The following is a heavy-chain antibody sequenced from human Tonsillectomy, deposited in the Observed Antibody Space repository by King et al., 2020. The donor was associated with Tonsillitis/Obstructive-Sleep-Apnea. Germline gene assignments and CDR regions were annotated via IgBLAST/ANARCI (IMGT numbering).Heavy chain of an antibody. D-gene: IGHD1-26*01. CDR3: ARHSGGGASYYFSH. J-gene: IGHJ4*02. CDR1: GGSISSSSYY. V-gene: IGHV4-39*01. CDR2: IYYTGST. Sequence: LQLQESGPGLVKPSETLSLTCTVSGGSISSSSYYWGWIRQPPGKGLEWIGSIYYTGSTYYNPSLKSRVTISVDTSKNQFSLKLSFVTAADTAVYYCARHSGGGASYYFSHSGQGTLVTVSS.